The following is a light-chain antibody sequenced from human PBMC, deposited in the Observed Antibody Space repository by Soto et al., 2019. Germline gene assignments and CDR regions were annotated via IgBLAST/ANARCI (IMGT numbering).Light chain of an antibody. J-gene: IGLJ1*01. V-gene: IGLV2-14*03. CDR3: SSFTRSNTYV. Sequence: QSALTQPASVSGSPGQSITISCTGTSSDVGGYNYVSWYQQHPGKAPKLMIYDVTNRPSGVANRFSGSGSGNTASLTISGLQAEDEGDYYCSSFTRSNTYVFGTGTKVTVL. CDR1: SSDVGGYNY. CDR2: DVT.